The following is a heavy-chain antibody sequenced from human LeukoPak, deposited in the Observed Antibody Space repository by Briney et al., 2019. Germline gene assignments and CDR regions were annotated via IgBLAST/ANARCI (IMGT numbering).Heavy chain of an antibody. Sequence: QSGGSLKLSCAASGLTFSGAHMHWVRQASGKGLEWVGRIISKADGYATAYAASMKGRFTISRDDSKNTAYLQMSSLKTEDTAVYFCSTAVRTRFDYWGQGILVTVSS. CDR3: STAVRTRFDY. J-gene: IGHJ4*02. CDR2: IISKADGYAT. V-gene: IGHV3-73*01. D-gene: IGHD1-1*01. CDR1: GLTFSGAH.